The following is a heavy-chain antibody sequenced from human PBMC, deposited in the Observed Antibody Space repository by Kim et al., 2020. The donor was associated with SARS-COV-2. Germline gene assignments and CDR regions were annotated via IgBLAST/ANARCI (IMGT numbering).Heavy chain of an antibody. V-gene: IGHV1-46*01. Sequence: TNDAQKFQGRGHMTRDTSTSTVYMELSSLRSEDTAVYYCTKYSGRNPFDYWGQGTLVTVSS. D-gene: IGHD1-26*01. J-gene: IGHJ4*02. CDR2: T. CDR3: TKYSGRNPFDY.